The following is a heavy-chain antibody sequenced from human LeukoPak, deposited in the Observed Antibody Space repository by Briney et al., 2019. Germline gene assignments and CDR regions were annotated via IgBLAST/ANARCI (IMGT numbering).Heavy chain of an antibody. Sequence: SETLSLTCTVSGGSISSSSYYWGWIRQPPGKGLEWIGSIYYSGSTYYNPSLKSRVTISVDTSKNQFSLKLSSVTAADTAVYYCARRLAVAGREGYYYYYYMDVWGKGTTVTVSS. CDR1: GGSISSSSYY. D-gene: IGHD6-19*01. CDR2: IYYSGST. CDR3: ARRLAVAGREGYYYYYYMDV. V-gene: IGHV4-39*01. J-gene: IGHJ6*03.